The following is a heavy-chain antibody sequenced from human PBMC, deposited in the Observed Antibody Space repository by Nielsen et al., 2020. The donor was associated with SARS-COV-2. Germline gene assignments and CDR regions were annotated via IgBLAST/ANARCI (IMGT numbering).Heavy chain of an antibody. D-gene: IGHD2-15*01. J-gene: IGHJ4*02. Sequence: GEPLKISCAASGFTFSTSGMHWVRQAPGKGLEWVAAISYDGSNKYYVDSVKGRFTISRDNSKNTLYLQMSSLREEDTAVYYCAKDWTAIVVVPSGGVDYWGQGTLVTVSS. CDR1: GFTFSTSG. V-gene: IGHV3-30*18. CDR2: ISYDGSNK. CDR3: AKDWTAIVVVPSGGVDY.